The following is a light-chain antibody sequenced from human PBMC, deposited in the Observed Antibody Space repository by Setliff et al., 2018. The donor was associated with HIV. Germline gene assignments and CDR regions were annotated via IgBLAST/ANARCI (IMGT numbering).Light chain of an antibody. CDR2: EIS. J-gene: IGLJ1*01. CDR1: SSDIGSYIL. V-gene: IGLV2-23*02. CDR3: CSYTGSSSYV. Sequence: QSVLTQPASVSGSPGQSITISCTGTSSDIGSYILVSWYQQHPGRAPKLIVYEISKRPSGVSNRFSGSKSGNTAPQTISGLQAEDEADYYCCSYTGSSSYVFGGGTKVNVL.